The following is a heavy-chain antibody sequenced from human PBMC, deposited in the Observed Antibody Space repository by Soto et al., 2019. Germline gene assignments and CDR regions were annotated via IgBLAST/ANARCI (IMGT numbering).Heavy chain of an antibody. Sequence: GGSLRLSCAASGFTFSSYGMHWVRQARGKGLEWVAVIWYDGSNKYYADSVKGRFTISRDNSKNTLYLQMNSLRAEDTAVYYCARGTLQNLITMIVVAIRPQLDYWGQGTLVTVSS. V-gene: IGHV3-33*01. CDR2: IWYDGSNK. D-gene: IGHD3-22*01. CDR3: ARGTLQNLITMIVVAIRPQLDY. CDR1: GFTFSSYG. J-gene: IGHJ4*02.